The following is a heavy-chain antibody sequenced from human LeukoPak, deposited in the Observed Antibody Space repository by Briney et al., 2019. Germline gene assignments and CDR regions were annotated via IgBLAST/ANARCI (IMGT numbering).Heavy chain of an antibody. CDR2: IYTSGST. V-gene: IGHV4-4*07. Sequence: KASETLSLTCTVSGGSISSYYWSLIRQPAGKGLEWIGRIYTSGSTNYNPSLKSRVTMSVDTSKNQFSLKLSSVTAADTAVYYCARLGSSSWYETKSYFDYWGQGTLVTVSS. CDR3: ARLGSSSWYETKSYFDY. J-gene: IGHJ4*02. D-gene: IGHD6-13*01. CDR1: GGSISSYY.